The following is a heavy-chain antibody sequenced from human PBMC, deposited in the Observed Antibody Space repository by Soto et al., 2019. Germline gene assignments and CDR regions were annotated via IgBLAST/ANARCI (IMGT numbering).Heavy chain of an antibody. CDR3: ARERGKAAVVHGDY. V-gene: IGHV3-74*01. Sequence: EVQLVESGGGLVQPGGSLRLSCAASGFTFSRYWMHWVRQAPGKGLVWVSRINSDGSSTSYADSVKGRFTITGDNAKNTLYLQMKGLRAEDTAGYYCARERGKAAVVHGDYGGQGTLVTVSS. CDR2: INSDGSST. D-gene: IGHD6-13*01. J-gene: IGHJ4*02. CDR1: GFTFSRYW.